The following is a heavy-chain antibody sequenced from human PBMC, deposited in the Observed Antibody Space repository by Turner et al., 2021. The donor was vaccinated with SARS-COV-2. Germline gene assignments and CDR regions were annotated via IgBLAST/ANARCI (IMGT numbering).Heavy chain of an antibody. Sequence: QVPLVQSGAAVKKPGSSVKFSCKASGYTFAVYYIHWVRQAPGQGLKWMGWINPNSGGTNCAQRLQGRVTMTGDTSISTAYMELSTLRSDDTAVYYCARSVSWLQSLTVDYWGQGTLVTVSS. V-gene: IGHV1-2*02. CDR3: ARSVSWLQSLTVDY. D-gene: IGHD5-12*01. CDR1: GYTFAVYY. J-gene: IGHJ4*02. CDR2: INPNSGGT.